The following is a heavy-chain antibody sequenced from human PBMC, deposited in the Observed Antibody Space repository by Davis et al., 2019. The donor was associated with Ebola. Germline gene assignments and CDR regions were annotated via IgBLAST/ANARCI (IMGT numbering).Heavy chain of an antibody. V-gene: IGHV1-46*01. J-gene: IGHJ4*02. CDR3: ARGSSRELPDY. CDR1: GYTFTSYD. Sequence: ASVKVSCKASGYTFTSYDINWVRQAPGQGLEWMGIINPSGGSTSYAQKFQGRVTMTRDTSTSTVYMELSSLRSEDTAVYYCARGSSRELPDYWGQGTLVTVSS. CDR2: INPSGGST. D-gene: IGHD1-26*01.